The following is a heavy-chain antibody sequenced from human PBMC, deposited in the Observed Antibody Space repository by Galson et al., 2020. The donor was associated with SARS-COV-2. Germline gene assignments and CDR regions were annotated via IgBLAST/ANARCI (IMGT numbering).Heavy chain of an antibody. CDR2: ISDDENNK. Sequence: GESLKISCVASGFTFRSSGMHWVRQAPGNGLEWVALISDDENNKYYADSVKGRFAISRDNSRNTLYLQMNSLRVEDTAVYFCARVFDCTSTTCWSFFYYGMDVWGQGTTVTVSS. D-gene: IGHD2-2*01. CDR1: GFTFRSSG. V-gene: IGHV3-30*03. J-gene: IGHJ6*02. CDR3: ARVFDCTSTTCWSFFYYGMDV.